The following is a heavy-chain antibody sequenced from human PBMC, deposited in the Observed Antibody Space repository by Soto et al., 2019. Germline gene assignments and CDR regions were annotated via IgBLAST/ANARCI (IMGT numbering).Heavy chain of an antibody. CDR1: GFTFSSYA. V-gene: IGHV3-23*01. Sequence: PGGSLRLSCAASGFTFSSYAMSWVRQAPGKGLXWVSAISGSGGSTYYADSVKGRFTISRDNSKNTLYLQMTSLRAEDTAVYYCAKGGFAVVAAAHYYYYGMDVWGQGTTVTVSS. J-gene: IGHJ6*02. CDR3: AKGGFAVVAAAHYYYYGMDV. CDR2: ISGSGGST. D-gene: IGHD2-15*01.